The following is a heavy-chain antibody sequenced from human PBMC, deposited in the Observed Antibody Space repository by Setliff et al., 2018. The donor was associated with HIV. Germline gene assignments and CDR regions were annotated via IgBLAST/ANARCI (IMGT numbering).Heavy chain of an antibody. Sequence: LRLSCTASGFTFPTYWISWVRQAPGKGLEWVANIKQDGSEKYHVDSVKGRFTISRDNAQSSLYLQMNSLRAEDTAVYYCAREGSGWCDYWGQGTLVTVSS. CDR3: AREGSGWCDY. J-gene: IGHJ4*02. CDR2: IKQDGSEK. CDR1: GFTFPTYW. V-gene: IGHV3-7*03. D-gene: IGHD5-18*01.